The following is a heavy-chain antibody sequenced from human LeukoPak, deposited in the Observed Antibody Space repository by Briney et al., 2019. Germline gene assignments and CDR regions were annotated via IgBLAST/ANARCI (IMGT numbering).Heavy chain of an antibody. Sequence: SETLSLTCTVFGGSFGSFYWTWIRQPPGKGLEWIGEITPSGSTSYIPSLKSRLTISIDTSQDQFPLRLTSMNAADTAVYYCARISSSGSLDYWGQGTLVTVSS. V-gene: IGHV4-34*01. CDR3: ARISSSGSLDY. J-gene: IGHJ4*02. D-gene: IGHD3-10*01. CDR2: ITPSGST. CDR1: GGSFGSFY.